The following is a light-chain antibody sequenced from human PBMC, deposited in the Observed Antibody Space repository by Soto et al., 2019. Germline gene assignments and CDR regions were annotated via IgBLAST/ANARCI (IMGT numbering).Light chain of an antibody. J-gene: IGKJ4*01. CDR1: QGIGSW. V-gene: IGKV1-12*01. CDR2: SAS. Sequence: IQMTQSPSSVSASVGDTVTITCRASQGIGSWLAWYHQIPGKAPKLLIYSASSLQSGTPSRFTGRGSGAAFTLTFTSLQPEDVGVYHCQQASSFPLTFGGGTKVEIK. CDR3: QQASSFPLT.